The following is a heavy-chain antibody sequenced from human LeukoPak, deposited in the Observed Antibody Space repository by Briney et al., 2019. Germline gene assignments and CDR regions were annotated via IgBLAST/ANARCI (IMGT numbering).Heavy chain of an antibody. J-gene: IGHJ6*03. CDR3: AKEAVAGPPWYYYYMDV. V-gene: IGHV4-38-2*02. CDR2: IYHSGST. Sequence: PSETLSLTCTVSGGSISSYYWSWIRQPPGKGLEWIGSIYHSGSTYYNPSLKSRVTISVDTSKNQFSLKLSSVTAADTAVYYCAKEAVAGPPWYYYYMDVWGKGTTVTVSS. D-gene: IGHD6-19*01. CDR1: GGSISSYY.